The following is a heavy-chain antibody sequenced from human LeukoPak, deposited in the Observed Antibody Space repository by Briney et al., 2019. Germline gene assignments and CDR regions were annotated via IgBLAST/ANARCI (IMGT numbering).Heavy chain of an antibody. V-gene: IGHV1-18*01. CDR3: ARDGTTTDDY. CDR1: GYTFTSYG. J-gene: IGHJ4*02. D-gene: IGHD1-26*01. CDR2: ISGNNDNT. Sequence: ASVKVSCKASGYTFTSYGISWVRQAPGQGLEWMGWISGNNDNTNYAPKFQGRVTMTTDTSTSTAYMELRSLTSDDTAVYYCARDGTTTDDYWGQGTLVTVSS.